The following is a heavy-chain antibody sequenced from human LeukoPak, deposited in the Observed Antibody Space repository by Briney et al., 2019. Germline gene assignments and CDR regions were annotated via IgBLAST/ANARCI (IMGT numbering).Heavy chain of an antibody. CDR3: VVDTAMSKVY. CDR2: IYHSGST. D-gene: IGHD5-18*01. J-gene: IGHJ4*02. V-gene: IGHV4-38-2*01. CDR1: GYSISSGYY. Sequence: KPSETLSLTCAVSGYSISSGYYWGWIRQPPGKGLEWIGSIYHSGSTYYNPSLKSRVTISVDTSKNQFSLKLSSVTAADTAVYYCVVDTAMSKVYWGQGTLATVSS.